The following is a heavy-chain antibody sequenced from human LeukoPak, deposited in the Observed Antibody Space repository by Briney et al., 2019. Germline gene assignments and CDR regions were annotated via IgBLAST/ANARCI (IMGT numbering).Heavy chain of an antibody. CDR1: GGSISSGSYY. D-gene: IGHD6-13*01. V-gene: IGHV4-61*02. Sequence: KSSETLSLTCTVSGGSISSGSYYWSWIRQPAGKGLEWIGRIYTSGSTNYNPSLKSRVTISVDTSKNQFSLKLSSVTAADTAVYYCAREWASSPGAFDIWGQGTMVTVSS. CDR2: IYTSGST. J-gene: IGHJ3*02. CDR3: AREWASSPGAFDI.